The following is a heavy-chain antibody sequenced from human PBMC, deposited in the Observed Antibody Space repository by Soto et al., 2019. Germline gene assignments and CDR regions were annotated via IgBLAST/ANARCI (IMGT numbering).Heavy chain of an antibody. J-gene: IGHJ4*02. V-gene: IGHV1-24*01. CDR2: FDPENAET. D-gene: IGHD3-16*01. Sequence: ASVTGSCTLAGSSLSDLSIHWGRQAPGKGLEWMGGFDPENAETIIYSQKFQGRLTMTEDTSTDTAYMELSSLRSEDTAVYYCTSDWDTTMTFEHWGQGTLVTVSS. CDR1: GSSLSDLS. CDR3: TSDWDTTMTFEH.